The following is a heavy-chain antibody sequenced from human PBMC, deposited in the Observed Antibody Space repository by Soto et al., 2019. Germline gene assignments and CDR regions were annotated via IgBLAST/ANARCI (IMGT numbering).Heavy chain of an antibody. CDR2: IYYSGST. V-gene: IGHV4-61*01. J-gene: IGHJ4*02. Sequence: PSETLSLTCTVSGGSVSSGSYYWSWIRQPPGKGLEWIGYIYYSGSTNYNPSLKSRVTISVDTSKNQLSLKLSSVTAADTAVYYCARTMVGARAGYFDYWGRGTLVTVSS. CDR3: ARTMVGARAGYFDY. CDR1: GGSVSSGSYY. D-gene: IGHD1-26*01.